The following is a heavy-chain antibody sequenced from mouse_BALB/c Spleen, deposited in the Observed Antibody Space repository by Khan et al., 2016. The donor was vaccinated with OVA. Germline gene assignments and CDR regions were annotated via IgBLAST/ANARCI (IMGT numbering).Heavy chain of an antibody. CDR2: INTYTGEP. Sequence: QMQLVQSGPELKKPGETVKISCKASGYSFTNYGINWVKQSPGKALKWMGWINTYTGEPTYADDFKGRFAFSLETSANTAYLQINILKNEDTATYFFARPPYFSYTLDYWGQGTSVTVSS. J-gene: IGHJ4*01. CDR1: GYSFTNYG. CDR3: ARPPYFSYTLDY. D-gene: IGHD2-10*01. V-gene: IGHV9-3-1*01.